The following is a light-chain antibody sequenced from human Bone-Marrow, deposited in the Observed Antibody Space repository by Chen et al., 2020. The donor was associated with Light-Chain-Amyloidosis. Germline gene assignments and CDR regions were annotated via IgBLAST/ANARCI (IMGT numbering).Light chain of an antibody. V-gene: IGKV3-20*01. J-gene: IGKJ4*01. CDR3: QQYGTSPLT. CDR1: QTISSNY. CDR2: GSS. Sequence: EIVLTQSPGTLSLSPGEGANLSCRASQTISSNYLTWYQQKFGQAPRLLIYGSSSRPTGIPDRFTGCGSGTDFTLTINRLEPEDFAMYYCQQYGTSPLTFGGGTKVEIK.